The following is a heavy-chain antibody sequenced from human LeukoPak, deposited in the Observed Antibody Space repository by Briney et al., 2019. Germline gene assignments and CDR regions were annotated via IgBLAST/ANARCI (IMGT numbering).Heavy chain of an antibody. D-gene: IGHD3-10*01. CDR3: ARGKPYGSGIYYNDFDY. V-gene: IGHV3-30*03. CDR2: ISYDGSKQ. CDR1: GFTFSNYG. Sequence: GGSLRLSCAVSGFTFSNYGMHWVRQAPGKGLEWVAVISYDGSKQYSADSVRGRLTISRDNSKNTLYLQMDSLRAEDTAVYYCARGKPYGSGIYYNDFDYWGQGTLVTVSS. J-gene: IGHJ4*02.